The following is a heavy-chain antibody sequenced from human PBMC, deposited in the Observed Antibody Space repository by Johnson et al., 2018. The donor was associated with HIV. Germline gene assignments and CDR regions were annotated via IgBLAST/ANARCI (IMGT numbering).Heavy chain of an antibody. D-gene: IGHD6-13*01. CDR1: GFTLSSYG. CDR2: ISYDGSNK. Sequence: QVQLVESGGGVVQPGRSLRLSCAASGFTLSSYGMHWVRQAPGKGLAWVAVISYDGSNKYYADSVKGRFTISRDNSKNTLYLQMNSLRAEDTAVYYCAKVRRGSSWYIAFDIWGQGTMVTVSS. CDR3: AKVRRGSSWYIAFDI. V-gene: IGHV3-30*18. J-gene: IGHJ3*02.